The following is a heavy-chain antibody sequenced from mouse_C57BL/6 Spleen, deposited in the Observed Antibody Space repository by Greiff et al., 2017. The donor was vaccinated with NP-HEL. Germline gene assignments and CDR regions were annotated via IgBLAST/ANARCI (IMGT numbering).Heavy chain of an antibody. V-gene: IGHV1-52*01. D-gene: IGHD1-1*01. Sequence: VQLQQPGAELVRPGSSVKLSCKASGYTFTSYWMHWVKQRPIQGLEWIGNIDPSDSETHYNQKFKDKATLTVDKSSSTAYMQLSSLTSEDSAVYYCARSPTVVAPWAMDYWGQGTSVTVSS. CDR3: ARSPTVVAPWAMDY. CDR2: IDPSDSET. J-gene: IGHJ4*01. CDR1: GYTFTSYW.